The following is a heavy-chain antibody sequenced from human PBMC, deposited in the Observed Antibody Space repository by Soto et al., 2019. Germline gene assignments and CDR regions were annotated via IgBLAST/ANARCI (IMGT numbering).Heavy chain of an antibody. J-gene: IGHJ4*02. CDR2: IYYSGST. V-gene: IGHV4-39*01. CDR3: ARHPSGYFDY. CDR1: GGSISSSSYY. Sequence: LSLTCTVSGGSISSSSYYWGWIRQPPGKGLEWIGSIYYSGSTYYNPSLKSRVTISVDTSKNQFSLKLSSVTAADTAVYYCARHPSGYFDYWGQGTLVTVSS.